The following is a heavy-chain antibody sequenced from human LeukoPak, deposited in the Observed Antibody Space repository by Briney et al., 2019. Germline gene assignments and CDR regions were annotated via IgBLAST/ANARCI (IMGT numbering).Heavy chain of an antibody. CDR3: ARHEKGEQLGPAFGY. CDR2: IYPGDSDT. CDR1: GYSFTSYW. V-gene: IGHV5-51*01. D-gene: IGHD6-6*01. J-gene: IGHJ4*02. Sequence: GESLKISCKDSGYSFTSYWIGWVRQMPGKGLEWMGIIYPGDSDTRYSPSFQGQVTISADKSISTAYLQWSSLKASDTAMYYCARHEKGEQLGPAFGYWGQGTLVTVSS.